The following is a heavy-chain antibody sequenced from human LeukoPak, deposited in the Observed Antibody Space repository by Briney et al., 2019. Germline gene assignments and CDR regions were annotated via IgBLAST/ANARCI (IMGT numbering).Heavy chain of an antibody. CDR3: AGNYDSSGSLDY. Sequence: GASVEVSCKASGYTFTGYYMHWVRQAPGQGLEWMGWINPNSGGTNYAQKFQGRVTMTRDTSISTAYMELSRLRSDDTAVYYCAGNYDSSGSLDYWGQGTLVTVSS. V-gene: IGHV1-2*02. J-gene: IGHJ4*02. D-gene: IGHD3-22*01. CDR1: GYTFTGYY. CDR2: INPNSGGT.